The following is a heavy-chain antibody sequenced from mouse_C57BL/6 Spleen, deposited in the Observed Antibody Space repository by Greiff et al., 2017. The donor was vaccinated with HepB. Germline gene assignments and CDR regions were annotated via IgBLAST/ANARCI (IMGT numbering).Heavy chain of an antibody. V-gene: IGHV1-80*01. CDR2: IYPGDGDT. CDR3: ARVTTVDYAMDY. J-gene: IGHJ4*01. Sequence: VQLQQSGAELVKPGASVKISCKASGYAFSSYWMNWVKQRPGKGLEWIGQIYPGDGDTNYNGKFKGKATLTADKSSSTAYMQLSSLTSEDSAVYFCARVTTVDYAMDYWGQGTSVTVSS. D-gene: IGHD1-1*01. CDR1: GYAFSSYW.